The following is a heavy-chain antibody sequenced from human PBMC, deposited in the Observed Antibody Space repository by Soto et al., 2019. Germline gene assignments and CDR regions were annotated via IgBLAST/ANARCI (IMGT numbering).Heavy chain of an antibody. Sequence: QVQLVESGGGVVQPGRSLRLSCAASGFIFSSYAMHWVRQAPGKGLEWVAVISYDGSNKYYEDSVKGRFTIFRDNSKNTLYLQMNSLRAEDTAVYYCARPRDGWYFDLWGRGTLVTVSS. CDR2: ISYDGSNK. J-gene: IGHJ2*01. CDR3: ARPRDGWYFDL. CDR1: GFIFSSYA. V-gene: IGHV3-30-3*01.